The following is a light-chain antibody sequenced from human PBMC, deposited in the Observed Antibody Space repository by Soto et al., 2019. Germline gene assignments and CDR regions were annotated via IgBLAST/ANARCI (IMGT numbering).Light chain of an antibody. CDR1: QGISNY. CDR3: QQLDSYPIS. J-gene: IGKJ5*01. CDR2: AAS. V-gene: IGKV1-9*01. Sequence: DIQLTQSPSFLSASVGDRVTITCRASQGISNYLVWYQQKPGKAPKLLIYAASTLQSGVPSRFGGSGSGTEFTLTISRLQPEDSAAYYCQQLDSYPISFGQVTRLEIK.